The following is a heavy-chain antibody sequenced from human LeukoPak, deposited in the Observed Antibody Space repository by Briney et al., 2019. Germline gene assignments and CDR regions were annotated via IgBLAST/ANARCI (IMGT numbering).Heavy chain of an antibody. J-gene: IGHJ5*02. CDR3: ASPTHYYDSSGSRHTRFDP. V-gene: IGHV3-48*03. Sequence: GGSLRLSCAASGFTFSSYEMNWVRQAPGKGLEWVSYISRSGSTIYYADSVKGRFTISRDNAKNSLYLQMNSLRAEDTAVYYCASPTHYYDSSGSRHTRFDPWGQGTLVTVSS. CDR2: ISRSGSTI. CDR1: GFTFSSYE. D-gene: IGHD3-22*01.